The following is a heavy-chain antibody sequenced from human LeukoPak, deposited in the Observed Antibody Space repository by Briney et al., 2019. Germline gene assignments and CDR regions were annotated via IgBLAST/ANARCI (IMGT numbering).Heavy chain of an antibody. CDR2: ISSSSSYI. CDR3: AREEYDSSGYFGY. V-gene: IGHV3-21*04. CDR1: GFTFSSYS. J-gene: IGHJ4*02. D-gene: IGHD3-22*01. Sequence: GGSLRLSCAASGFTFSSYSMNWVRQAPGKGLEWVSSISSSSSYIYYADSVKGRFTISRDNAKNSLYLQMNSLRAEDTAVYYCAREEYDSSGYFGYWGQGTLVTVSS.